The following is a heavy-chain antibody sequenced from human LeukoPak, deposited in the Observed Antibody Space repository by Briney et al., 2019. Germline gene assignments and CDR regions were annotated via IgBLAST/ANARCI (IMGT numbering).Heavy chain of an antibody. J-gene: IGHJ4*02. D-gene: IGHD4-17*01. Sequence: SETLSLTCTVSGGSISSYYWSWIRQPPGKGLEWIGYIYYSGSTNYNPSLKSRVTISVDTSKNQFSLKLSSVTAADTAVYYCARGGTVTKLFDYWGQGTLVTVSS. CDR2: IYYSGST. CDR1: GGSISSYY. CDR3: ARGGTVTKLFDY. V-gene: IGHV4-59*12.